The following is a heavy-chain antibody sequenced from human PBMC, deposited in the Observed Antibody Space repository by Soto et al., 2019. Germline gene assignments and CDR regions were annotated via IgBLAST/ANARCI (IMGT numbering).Heavy chain of an antibody. J-gene: IGHJ4*02. Sequence: QVQLVESGGGVVQPGRSLRLSCAASGFTFTMFRMHWVRQAPGKGLEWVAVESYDGSDNYYADSVKGRFTISRDNSRNTVYLEMNRLRPEDSAVYNCAREGSGSAWDYWGQGTLVTVST. CDR3: AREGSGSAWDY. V-gene: IGHV3-30-3*01. D-gene: IGHD3-10*01. CDR1: GFTFTMFR. CDR2: ESYDGSDN.